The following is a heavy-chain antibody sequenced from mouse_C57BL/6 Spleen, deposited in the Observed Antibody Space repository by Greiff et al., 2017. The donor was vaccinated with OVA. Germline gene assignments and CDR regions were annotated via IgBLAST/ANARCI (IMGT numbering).Heavy chain of an antibody. Sequence: QVQLKESGPGLVAPSQSLSITCTVSGFSLTSYAISWVRQPPGKGLEWLGVIWPGGGTNYNSALKSRLSISKDNSKSQVFLKMNRLQTDDTASYYCASYDYDAPFAYWGQATLVTVSA. CDR3: ASYDYDAPFAY. CDR2: IWPGGGT. V-gene: IGHV2-9-1*01. CDR1: GFSLTSYA. D-gene: IGHD2-4*01. J-gene: IGHJ3*01.